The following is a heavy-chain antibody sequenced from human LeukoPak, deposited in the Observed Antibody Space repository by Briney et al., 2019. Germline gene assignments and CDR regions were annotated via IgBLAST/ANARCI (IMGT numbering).Heavy chain of an antibody. J-gene: IGHJ4*02. D-gene: IGHD1-26*01. CDR3: AREGSYLGHFDY. Sequence: PSETLSLTCPVSGASISSYYWSWIRQPAGRGREWIGRIYTSGSTNYNPSLKSRVTMSVDTSKNQFSLKLSSVTAADTAVYYCAREGSYLGHFDYWGQGTLVTVSS. CDR2: IYTSGST. V-gene: IGHV4-4*07. CDR1: GASISSYY.